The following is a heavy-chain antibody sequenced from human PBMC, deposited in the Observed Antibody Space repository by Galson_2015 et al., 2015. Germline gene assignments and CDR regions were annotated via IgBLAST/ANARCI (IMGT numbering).Heavy chain of an antibody. D-gene: IGHD4-11*01. CDR1: GYTFTSYD. CDR2: MNPNSGNT. V-gene: IGHV1-8*01. J-gene: IGHJ3*02. CDR3: ARGRYSNYDDAFDI. Sequence: SVKVSCKASGYTFTSYDINWVRQATGQGLEWMGWMNPNSGNTGYAQKFKGRVTMTRNTSISSAYMELSSLRSEDTAVYYCARGRYSNYDDAFDIWVQGTMVTVSS.